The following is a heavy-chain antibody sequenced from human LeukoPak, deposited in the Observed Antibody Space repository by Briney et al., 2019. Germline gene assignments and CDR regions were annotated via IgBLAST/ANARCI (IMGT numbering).Heavy chain of an antibody. D-gene: IGHD1-1*01. Sequence: GGSLILSCAASGFTFSSDAMSWVRQAPGKGLEWVSGISGSGGTTYYADSVKGRFTISRDNSKNTLFLQMNSLKAEDTAVYYCARYWNDATTGDYWGQGTLVTVSS. V-gene: IGHV3-23*01. CDR2: ISGSGGTT. CDR3: ARYWNDATTGDY. J-gene: IGHJ4*02. CDR1: GFTFSSDA.